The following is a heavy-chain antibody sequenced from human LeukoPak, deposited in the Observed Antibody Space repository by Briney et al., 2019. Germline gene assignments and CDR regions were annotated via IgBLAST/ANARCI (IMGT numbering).Heavy chain of an antibody. CDR2: ISSSSSTI. D-gene: IGHD5-24*01. V-gene: IGHV3-48*04. J-gene: IGHJ4*02. CDR3: ASPEMALDY. Sequence: PGGSLRLSCAASGFTFSSYSMNWVRQAPGKGLEWVSYISSSSSTIHYADSVKGRFTNSRDNAKNSLYLQMNSLRAEDTAVYYCASPEMALDYWGQGTLVTVSS. CDR1: GFTFSSYS.